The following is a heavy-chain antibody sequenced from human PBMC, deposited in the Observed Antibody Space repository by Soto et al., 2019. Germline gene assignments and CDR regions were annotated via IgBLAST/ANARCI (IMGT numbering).Heavy chain of an antibody. Sequence: QVQLQESGPGLVKPSETLYLSCTVSGASINRYHWSWLRQPPGEGLQWIGYVHSSGATNYNPSLSSRATMSIDTSKNQFSLRLNSVTATDAAVYYCARLCPNILPGFSYFYHYMDVWGKGTTVTVSS. D-gene: IGHD3-9*01. V-gene: IGHV4-4*08. J-gene: IGHJ6*03. CDR2: VHSSGAT. CDR1: GASINRYH. CDR3: ARLCPNILPGFSYFYHYMDV.